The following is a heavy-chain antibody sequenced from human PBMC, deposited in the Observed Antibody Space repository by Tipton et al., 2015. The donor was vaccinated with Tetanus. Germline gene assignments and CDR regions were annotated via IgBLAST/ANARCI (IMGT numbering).Heavy chain of an antibody. CDR1: GGSISSRNW. V-gene: IGHV4-4*02. CDR2: IYHSGST. D-gene: IGHD3-10*01. Sequence: TLSLTCAVSGGSISSRNWWSWVRQPPGKGLEWIGEIYHSGSTNYNPSLKSRVTISVDKSKNQFSLKLSSVTAADTAMYYCASLPQLWFGDYSIDYWGQGTLVTVSS. CDR3: ASLPQLWFGDYSIDY. J-gene: IGHJ4*02.